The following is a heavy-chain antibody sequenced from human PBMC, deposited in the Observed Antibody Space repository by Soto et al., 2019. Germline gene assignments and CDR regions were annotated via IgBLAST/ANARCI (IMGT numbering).Heavy chain of an antibody. V-gene: IGHV1-69*13. D-gene: IGHD3-22*01. CDR3: ARARTYYYDSSTYYSPPDY. CDR2: IIPIFGTA. Sequence: SVKVSCKASGGTFSSSAISWVRQAPGHGLEWIGRIIPIFGTANYAQKFQGRVTIIADESTRTVYMELSSLRSADTAVYYCARARTYYYDSSTYYSPPDYWGQGTLVTVSS. J-gene: IGHJ4*02. CDR1: GGTFSSSA.